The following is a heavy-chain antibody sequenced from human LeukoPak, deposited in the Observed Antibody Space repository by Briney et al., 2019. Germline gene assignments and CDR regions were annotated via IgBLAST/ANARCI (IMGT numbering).Heavy chain of an antibody. V-gene: IGHV3-66*01. J-gene: IGHJ4*02. D-gene: IGHD4-23*01. CDR2: VYSGGTT. Sequence: GGSLRLSCAASGFTFSSYAMSWVRQAPGKGLEWISIVYSGGTTYYADSVKGRFTISRDNSKNTLYLQMNSLRAEDTAVYYCVRDYGGNHYFDYWGQGTLVTVSS. CDR3: VRDYGGNHYFDY. CDR1: GFTFSSYA.